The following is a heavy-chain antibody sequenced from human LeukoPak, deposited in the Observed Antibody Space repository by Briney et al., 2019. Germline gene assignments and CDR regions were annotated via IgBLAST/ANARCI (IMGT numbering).Heavy chain of an antibody. CDR1: GFTFSTYA. CDR3: AELGITMIGGV. Sequence: GGSLRLSCAASGFTFSTYAMSWVRQAPGRGLEWVANMKQDGSEKYYVDSVKGRFTISRDNAKNSLYLQMNSLRAEDTAVYYCAELGITMIGGVWGKGTTVTISS. V-gene: IGHV3-7*01. CDR2: MKQDGSEK. D-gene: IGHD3-10*02. J-gene: IGHJ6*04.